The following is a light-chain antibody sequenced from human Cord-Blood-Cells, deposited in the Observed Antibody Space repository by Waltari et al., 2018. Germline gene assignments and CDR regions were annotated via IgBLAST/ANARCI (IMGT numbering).Light chain of an antibody. CDR3: GTWDSSLSAYV. CDR2: ENN. CDR1: SSNIGNHS. J-gene: IGLJ1*01. Sequence: QSVLTQPPSVYSAPGPKVTISCSGSSSNIGNHSVSWYQQLPGTAPKLLIYENNKRPSGIPDRFSGSKSGTSATLCITGLQTGDEADYYCGTWDSSLSAYVFGTGTKVTVL. V-gene: IGLV1-51*02.